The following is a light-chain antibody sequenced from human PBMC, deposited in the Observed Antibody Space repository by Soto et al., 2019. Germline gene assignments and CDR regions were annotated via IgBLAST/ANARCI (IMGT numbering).Light chain of an antibody. J-gene: IGKJ2*01. CDR1: QSVSGSY. CDR3: HQYGSSPYT. V-gene: IGKV3-20*01. CDR2: GAS. Sequence: DIVLTQSPGTLSLSPGERATLSCRARQSVSGSYLAWYQQKPGQAPRLLIYGASSRATGIPDRFSGSGSGTDFTLTISRLEPEDFAVYYCHQYGSSPYTFGQGTKLEIK.